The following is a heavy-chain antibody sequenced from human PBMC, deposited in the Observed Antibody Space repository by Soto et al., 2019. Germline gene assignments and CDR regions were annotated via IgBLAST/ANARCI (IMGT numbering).Heavy chain of an antibody. Sequence: QVQLQESGPGLVKPSQTLSLTCTVSGGSISSDAYYWSWISQPPGRGLEWIGLIFYSGNTYYNPSLNTRAWPSVDTSKNQFSLKVTSVTATDTAVSYCFRERTRLSLHGDIMPAGHFASLGQGAVATVSS. CDR1: GGSISSDAYY. D-gene: IGHD2-15*01. CDR3: FRERTRLSLHGDIMPAGHFAS. V-gene: IGHV4-30-4*01. CDR2: IFYSGNT. J-gene: IGHJ4*02.